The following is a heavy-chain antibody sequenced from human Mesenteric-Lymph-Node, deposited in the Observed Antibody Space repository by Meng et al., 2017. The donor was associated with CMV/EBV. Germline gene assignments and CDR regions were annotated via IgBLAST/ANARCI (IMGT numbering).Heavy chain of an antibody. V-gene: IGHV4-59*08. J-gene: IGHJ4*02. CDR2: IYYSGST. CDR1: GGSISSYY. Sequence: GSLRLSCTVSGGSISSYYWSWIRQPPGKGLEWIGYIYYSGSTNYNPSLKSRVTISVDTSKNQFSLKLSSVTAADTAVYYCARHGDYWGQGTLVTVSS. CDR3: ARHGDY.